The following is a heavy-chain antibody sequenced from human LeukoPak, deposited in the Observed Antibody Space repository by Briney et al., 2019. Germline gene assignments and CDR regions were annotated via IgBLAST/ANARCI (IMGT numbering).Heavy chain of an antibody. CDR3: ARDHVQDYYDSSGYYYVSNWFDP. CDR2: IYSGGST. Sequence: GGSLRLSCAASGFTVSSNYMSWVRQAPGKGLEWVSVIYSGGSTYYADSVKGRFTISRDNSKNTLYPQMNSLRAEDTAVYYCARDHVQDYYDSSGYYYVSNWFDPWGQGTLVTVSS. CDR1: GFTVSSNY. V-gene: IGHV3-53*01. D-gene: IGHD3-22*01. J-gene: IGHJ5*02.